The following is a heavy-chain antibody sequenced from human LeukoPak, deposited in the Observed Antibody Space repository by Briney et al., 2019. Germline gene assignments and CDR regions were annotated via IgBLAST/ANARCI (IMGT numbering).Heavy chain of an antibody. CDR3: AKVLSLRHFDWVLYIDH. J-gene: IGHJ4*02. CDR1: GFTFSSYW. CDR2: INSDGSST. Sequence: GGSLRLSCAASGFTFSSYWMNWVRQAPGKGLVWVSRINSDGSSTTYADSVKGRFTISRDNSKNTLYLQMNSLRAEDTAVYYCAKVLSLRHFDWVLYIDHWGQGTLVTVSS. D-gene: IGHD3-9*01. V-gene: IGHV3-74*03.